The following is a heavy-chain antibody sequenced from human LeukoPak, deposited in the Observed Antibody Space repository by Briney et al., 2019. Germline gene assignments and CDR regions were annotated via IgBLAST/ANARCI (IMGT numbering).Heavy chain of an antibody. D-gene: IGHD3-10*02. CDR1: GFTFSNAW. J-gene: IGHJ4*02. CDR2: IKSKTDGGTT. V-gene: IGHV3-15*01. Sequence: GGSLRLSCAASGFTFSNAWMSWVRQAPGKGLEWVGRIKSKTDGGTTDYAAPVKGRFTISRDDSKNTLYLQMNSLKTEDTAVYYCTTKSLGSGSYTPFDYWGQGTLVTVSS. CDR3: TTKSLGSGSYTPFDY.